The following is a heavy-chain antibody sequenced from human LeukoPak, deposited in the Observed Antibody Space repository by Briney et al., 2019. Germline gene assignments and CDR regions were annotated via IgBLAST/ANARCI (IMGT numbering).Heavy chain of an antibody. D-gene: IGHD4-17*01. CDR3: ARDDYGDYFFDY. Sequence: PGGSLRLSCAASGFTFSSYSMNWVRQAPGKGLEWVSSISSSSSYIYYADSVKGRFTISRDNAKNSLYLQMNSLRAGDTAVYYCARDDYGDYFFDYWGQGTLVTVSS. J-gene: IGHJ4*02. CDR1: GFTFSSYS. V-gene: IGHV3-21*01. CDR2: ISSSSSYI.